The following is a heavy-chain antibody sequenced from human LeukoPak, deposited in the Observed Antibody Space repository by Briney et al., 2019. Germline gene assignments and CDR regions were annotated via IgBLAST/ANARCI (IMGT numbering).Heavy chain of an antibody. CDR1: GGSISSYY. V-gene: IGHV4-59*01. CDR3: ARGPVVVPAASLYYYYYGMDV. J-gene: IGHJ6*04. D-gene: IGHD2-2*01. Sequence: SETLSLTCTVSGGSISSYYWSWIRQPPGKGLEWIGYIYYSGSTNYNPSLKSRGTISVDTSKNQLSLKLSSVTAADTAVYYCARGPVVVPAASLYYYYYGMDVWGKGTTVTVSS. CDR2: IYYSGST.